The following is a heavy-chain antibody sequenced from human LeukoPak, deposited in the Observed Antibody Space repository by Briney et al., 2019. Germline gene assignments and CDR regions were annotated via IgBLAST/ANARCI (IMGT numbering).Heavy chain of an antibody. CDR3: ARMDYYGSGNYAHYGMDV. D-gene: IGHD3-10*01. Sequence: GGSLRLSCAASGFTFSHYAMHWVRQAPGKGLEWVALISYDGSNKYYGESVKGRFTISRDNSKNTLYLQMNGLRAEDTAVYNCARMDYYGSGNYAHYGMDVWGQGTTVTVSS. CDR1: GFTFSHYA. V-gene: IGHV3-30*03. J-gene: IGHJ6*02. CDR2: ISYDGSNK.